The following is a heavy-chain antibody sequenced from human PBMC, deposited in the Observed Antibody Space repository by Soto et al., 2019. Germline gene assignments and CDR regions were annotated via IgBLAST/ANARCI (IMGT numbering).Heavy chain of an antibody. CDR3: VRTPTSPRRFDS. CDR1: CGSISSYY. J-gene: IGHJ5*01. CDR2: IYYSGST. D-gene: IGHD2-15*01. V-gene: IGHV4-59*01. Sequence: PSETLSLTCTVSCGSISSYYWSWIRQPPGKGLEWIGYIYYSGSTNYNPSLKSRVTISIDTSKNQFSLILSSVTAADTAVYYCVRTPTSPRRFDSWGQGTLVTVSS.